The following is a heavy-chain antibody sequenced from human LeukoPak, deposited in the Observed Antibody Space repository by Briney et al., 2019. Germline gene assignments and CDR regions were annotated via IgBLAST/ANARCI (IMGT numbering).Heavy chain of an antibody. CDR1: GFTFSSYN. CDR2: ISSSTSTI. V-gene: IGHV3-48*02. Sequence: GGSLRLSCAASGFTFSSYNMNWVRQAPGKGLEGVSYISSSTSTIYYAESVKGRFTISRDNAKNSLYLQMNSLRDEDTAVYYCARDSRRIAASYYYGMDVWGQGTTVTVSS. J-gene: IGHJ6*02. CDR3: ARDSRRIAASYYYGMDV. D-gene: IGHD6-13*01.